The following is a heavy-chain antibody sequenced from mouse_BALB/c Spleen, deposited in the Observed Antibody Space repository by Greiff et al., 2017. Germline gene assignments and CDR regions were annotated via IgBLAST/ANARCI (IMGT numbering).Heavy chain of an antibody. J-gene: IGHJ2*01. D-gene: IGHD1-1*01. CDR2: ISYSGST. CDR3: ARFTTVADY. Sequence: EVKLQESGPGLVKPSQSLSLTCTVTGYSITSDYAWNWIRQFPGNKLEWMGYISYSGSTSYNPSLKSRISITRDTSKNQFFLQLNSVTTEDTATYYCARFTTVADYWGQGTTLTVSS. V-gene: IGHV3-2*02. CDR1: GYSITSDYA.